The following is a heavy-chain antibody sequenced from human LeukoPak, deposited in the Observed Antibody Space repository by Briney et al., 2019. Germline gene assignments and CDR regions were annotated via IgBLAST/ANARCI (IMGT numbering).Heavy chain of an antibody. J-gene: IGHJ5*02. Sequence: PGGSLRLSCAASGFTFNNYAMSWVRQAPGKGLEWVSAISGSGGSTYYADSVKGRFTISRDISKNTLYLQMNSLRAEDTAVYYCAKGVDIWFGEYNRFDPWGQGTLVTVSS. V-gene: IGHV3-23*01. CDR3: AKGVDIWFGEYNRFDP. CDR1: GFTFNNYA. D-gene: IGHD3-10*01. CDR2: ISGSGGST.